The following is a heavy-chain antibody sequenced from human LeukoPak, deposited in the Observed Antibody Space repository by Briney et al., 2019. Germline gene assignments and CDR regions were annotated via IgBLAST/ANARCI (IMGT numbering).Heavy chain of an antibody. CDR1: GFTFSRYD. Sequence: GGSLRLSCAASGFTFSRYDMSWVRQAPGKGLEWVSGISAAGGIKYYADSVKGRFTISRDNAKNSLFLQMNSLRADDTAVYYCAKAHPGFDYWGQGTLVTVSS. CDR3: AKAHPGFDY. CDR2: ISAAGGIK. V-gene: IGHV3-23*01. J-gene: IGHJ4*02.